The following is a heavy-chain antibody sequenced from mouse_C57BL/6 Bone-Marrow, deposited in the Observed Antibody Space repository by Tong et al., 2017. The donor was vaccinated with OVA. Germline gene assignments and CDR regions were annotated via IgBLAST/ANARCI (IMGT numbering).Heavy chain of an antibody. Sequence: EVQLQESGAELVRPGASVKLSCTASGFNIKDDYMHWVKQRPEQGLEWIGWIDPENGDTEYASKFQGKATITADTSSSTAYMQLSSLTSEDSAVYFCATAHDFDYWGQGTTLTVSS. D-gene: IGHD1-3*01. J-gene: IGHJ2*01. CDR3: ATAHDFDY. V-gene: IGHV14-4*01. CDR1: GFNIKDDY. CDR2: IDPENGDT.